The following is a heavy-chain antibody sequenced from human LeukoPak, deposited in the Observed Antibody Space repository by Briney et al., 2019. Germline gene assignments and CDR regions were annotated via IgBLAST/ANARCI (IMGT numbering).Heavy chain of an antibody. Sequence: PGGSLRLSCAASGFTFSSYAMSWVRQAPGKGLEWVSAISGSGGSTYYADSVKGRFTISRDNSKSTLYLQMNSLRAEDTAVYYCAKDLNYDSSGFDYWGQGTLVTVSS. CDR2: ISGSGGST. V-gene: IGHV3-23*01. CDR3: AKDLNYDSSGFDY. CDR1: GFTFSSYA. D-gene: IGHD3-22*01. J-gene: IGHJ4*02.